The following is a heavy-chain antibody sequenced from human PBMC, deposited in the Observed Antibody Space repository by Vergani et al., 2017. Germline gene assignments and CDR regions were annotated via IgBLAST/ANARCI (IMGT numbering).Heavy chain of an antibody. CDR1: GGSITSSSFY. J-gene: IGHJ4*02. D-gene: IGHD3-9*01. Sequence: QLHLQESGPGLVKPSETLSLTCTVSGGSITSSSFYWGWIRQPPGKGLEWIGNIYHSGGPYYNPTLKGRVTIPVDTSKNQFSLEVTSVTAADTAIYFCARTESFILRYFHWALWGQGTLVTVSS. V-gene: IGHV4-39*01. CDR3: ARTESFILRYFHWAL. CDR2: IYHSGGP.